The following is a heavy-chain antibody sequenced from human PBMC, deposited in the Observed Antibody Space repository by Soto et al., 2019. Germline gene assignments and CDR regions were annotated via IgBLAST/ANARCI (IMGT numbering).Heavy chain of an antibody. Sequence: WASVKVSCKASGGTFSSYAISWVRQAPGQGLEWMGGIIPIFGTANYAQKFQGRVTITADESTSTAYMELSSLRSEDTAVYYCATPSPGYYYDSSGQFDYWGQGTLVTVSS. V-gene: IGHV1-69*13. CDR2: IIPIFGTA. J-gene: IGHJ4*02. CDR1: GGTFSSYA. D-gene: IGHD3-22*01. CDR3: ATPSPGYYYDSSGQFDY.